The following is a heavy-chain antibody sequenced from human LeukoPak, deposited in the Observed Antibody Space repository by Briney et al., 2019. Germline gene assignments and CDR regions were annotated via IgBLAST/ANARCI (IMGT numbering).Heavy chain of an antibody. CDR2: IGGSGGTT. CDR3: AKSGQFDY. V-gene: IGHV3-23*01. J-gene: IGHJ4*02. Sequence: GGSLRLSCAASGFSFSSYAMSWVRQAPGKGLEWVSTIGGSGGTTYCADSVKGRFAISRDNSKNTVFLQMNSLRVEDTAIYYCAKSGQFDYWGQGTLVTVSS. CDR1: GFSFSSYA.